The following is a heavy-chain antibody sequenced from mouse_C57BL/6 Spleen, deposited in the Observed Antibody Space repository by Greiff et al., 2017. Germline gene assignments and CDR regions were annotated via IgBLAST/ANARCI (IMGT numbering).Heavy chain of an antibody. V-gene: IGHV1-53*01. Sequence: QVQLQQPGTELVKPGASVKLSCKASGYTFTSYWMHWVKQRPGQGLEWIGNINPSNGGTNYNEKFKSKATLTVDKSSSTAYMQLSSLTSEDSAVYYCARLILTTVVAPYAMDYWGQGTSVTVSS. D-gene: IGHD1-1*01. CDR1: GYTFTSYW. CDR2: INPSNGGT. CDR3: ARLILTTVVAPYAMDY. J-gene: IGHJ4*01.